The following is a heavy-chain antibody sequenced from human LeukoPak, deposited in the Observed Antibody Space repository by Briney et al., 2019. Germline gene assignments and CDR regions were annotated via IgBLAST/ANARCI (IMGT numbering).Heavy chain of an antibody. V-gene: IGHV3-30*18. CDR2: ISYDGSNK. D-gene: IGHD3-16*02. Sequence: GGSLRLSCAASGCTFSSYAMHWVRQAPGKGLEWVAVISYDGSNKYYADSVKGRFTISRDNSKNTLYLQMNSLRAEDTAVYYCAKGELSPYYYYYMDVWGKGTTVTVSS. CDR1: GCTFSSYA. CDR3: AKGELSPYYYYYMDV. J-gene: IGHJ6*03.